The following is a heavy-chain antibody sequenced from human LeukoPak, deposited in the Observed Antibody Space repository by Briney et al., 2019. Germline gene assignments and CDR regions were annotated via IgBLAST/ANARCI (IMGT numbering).Heavy chain of an antibody. J-gene: IGHJ4*02. D-gene: IGHD1-20*01. V-gene: IGHV3-23*01. Sequence: GGSLRLSCAASGFTFSSYAMHWVRQAPGKGLEWVSAISSSGGSTDYTDSVKGRFTISRDNSKNTLYLQMNSLRAEDTAVYYCAKKMSITAASQVDYWGQGTLVTVSS. CDR3: AKKMSITAASQVDY. CDR2: ISSSGGST. CDR1: GFTFSSYA.